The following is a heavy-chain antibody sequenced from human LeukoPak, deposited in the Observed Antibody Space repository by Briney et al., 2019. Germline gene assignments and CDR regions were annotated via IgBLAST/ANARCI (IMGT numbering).Heavy chain of an antibody. CDR2: TYNSGST. Sequence: SETLSLTCTVSGGSISIYYWSWIRQPPGKGLEWIGYTYNSGSTNYNPSLKSRVTISVGTSKNQFSLKLSSVTAADTAVYYCARGENYDFWSGYYGPYDYWGQGTLVTVSS. V-gene: IGHV4-59*01. CDR3: ARGENYDFWSGYYGPYDY. D-gene: IGHD3-3*01. CDR1: GGSISIYY. J-gene: IGHJ4*02.